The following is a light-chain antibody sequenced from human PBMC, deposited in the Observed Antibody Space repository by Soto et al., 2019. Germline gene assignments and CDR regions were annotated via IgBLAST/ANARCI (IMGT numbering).Light chain of an antibody. CDR3: SSYTSSSTLV. V-gene: IGLV2-14*01. CDR2: DVS. Sequence: QSALTQPASVSGSPGQSITISCTGTSSDLGGYNYVSWYQQHPGKAPKLIIYDVSDRPSGVSSRFSGSKSGYTASLTISGLRAEDEADYYCSSYTSSSTLVFGGGTKLTVL. J-gene: IGLJ2*01. CDR1: SSDLGGYNY.